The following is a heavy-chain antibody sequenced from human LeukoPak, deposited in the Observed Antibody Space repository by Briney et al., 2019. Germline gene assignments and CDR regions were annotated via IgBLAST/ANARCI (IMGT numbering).Heavy chain of an antibody. CDR3: ARDGAAPNNWFDP. Sequence: ASVKVSCKASGYTFISYGINWVRQAPGQGLEWMGWIRPYNGNTNYAQKLQGRVTMTTDTSTSTAYMELRSLRSDDTAVYYCARDGAAPNNWFDPWGQGTLVTVSS. CDR1: GYTFISYG. V-gene: IGHV1-18*01. J-gene: IGHJ5*02. D-gene: IGHD6-6*01. CDR2: IRPYNGNT.